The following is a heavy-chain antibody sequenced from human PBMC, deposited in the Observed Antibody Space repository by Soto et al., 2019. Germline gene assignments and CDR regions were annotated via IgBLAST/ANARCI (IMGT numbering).Heavy chain of an antibody. CDR1: GYTFTSYA. Sequence: QVQLVQSGAEVKKPGASVKVSCTASGYTFTSYAMHWVRQAPGQRLEWMGWINAGNGNTKYSQKFQGRVTITRDTSASTAYMELSSLRSEDTAVYYCARGAYYYDSSGYYYGRRDFDYWGQGTLVTVSS. J-gene: IGHJ4*02. CDR2: INAGNGNT. D-gene: IGHD3-22*01. CDR3: ARGAYYYDSSGYYYGRRDFDY. V-gene: IGHV1-3*01.